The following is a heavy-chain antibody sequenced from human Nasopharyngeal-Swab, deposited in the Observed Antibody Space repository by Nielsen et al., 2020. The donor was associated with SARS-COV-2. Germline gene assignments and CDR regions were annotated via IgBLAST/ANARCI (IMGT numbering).Heavy chain of an antibody. J-gene: IGHJ4*02. CDR1: GGSISSGSYY. V-gene: IGHV4-39*07. D-gene: IGHD6-13*01. CDR2: INHSGST. Sequence: SETLSLTCTVSGGSISSGSYYWSWIRQPPGKGLEWIGEINHSGSTNYNPSLKSRVTISVDTSKNQFSLKLSSVTAADTAVYYCARGRGDSSSWYGDYWGQGTLVTVSS. CDR3: ARGRGDSSSWYGDY.